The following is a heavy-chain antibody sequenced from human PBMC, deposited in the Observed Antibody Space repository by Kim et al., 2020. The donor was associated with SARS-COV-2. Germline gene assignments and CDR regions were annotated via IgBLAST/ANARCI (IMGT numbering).Heavy chain of an antibody. CDR2: ISSSGTTI. CDR3: GREGVAAGPPGY. V-gene: IGHV3-11*04. D-gene: IGHD3-3*01. CDR1: GFTFSDYY. Sequence: GGSLRLSCAASGFTFSDYYLTWIRQAPGKGLEWVSYISSSGTTIYYTDSVRGRFTVSRDNSNNFLYLQMSSLRAEDTAVYYFGREGVAAGPPGYRGQGTL. J-gene: IGHJ4*02.